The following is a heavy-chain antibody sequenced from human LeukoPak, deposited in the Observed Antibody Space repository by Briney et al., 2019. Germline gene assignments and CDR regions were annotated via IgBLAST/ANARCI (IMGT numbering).Heavy chain of an antibody. CDR2: XXPDSGGT. D-gene: IGHD6-13*01. CDR3: ERDLFFAAAEREGDDY. CDR1: GYGFTGYF. J-gene: IGHJ4*02. Sequence: ASVKVSCKASGYGFTGYFXXXXRQAPGQGLXXXXXXXPDSGGTNYAQKFRXXXTLTRDTSIYTAYMELSRLRSDDTAVYYCERDLFFAAAEREGDDYWGQGTLVTVSS. V-gene: IGHV1-2*02.